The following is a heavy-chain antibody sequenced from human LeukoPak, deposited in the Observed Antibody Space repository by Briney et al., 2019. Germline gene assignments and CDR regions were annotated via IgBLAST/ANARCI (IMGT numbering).Heavy chain of an antibody. V-gene: IGHV4-39*01. CDR1: GGSISSSIYY. CDR2: IYYSGRS. J-gene: IGHJ4*02. D-gene: IGHD5-24*01. CDR3: ARHSDNNLFDH. Sequence: PSETLSLTCTVSGGSISSSIYYWDWIRQPPGKGLEWIGTIYYSGRSYYNPSLKSRVTISVDTSRNQFSLKLTSVTAADTAVYYCARHSDNNLFDHWGQGTLVTVSS.